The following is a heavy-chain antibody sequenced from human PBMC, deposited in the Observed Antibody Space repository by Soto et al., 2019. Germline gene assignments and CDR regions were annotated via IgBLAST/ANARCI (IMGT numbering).Heavy chain of an antibody. CDR2: INPNSGGT. D-gene: IGHD6-13*01. V-gene: IGHV1-2*04. Sequence: ASVKVSCKASGYTFTGYYMHWVRQAPGQGLEWMGWINPNSGGTNYAQKFQGWVTMTRDTSISTAYMELSRLRSDDTAVYYCARVVGSSWQYYFDYWGQGTLVTVSS. CDR3: ARVVGSSWQYYFDY. CDR1: GYTFTGYY. J-gene: IGHJ4*02.